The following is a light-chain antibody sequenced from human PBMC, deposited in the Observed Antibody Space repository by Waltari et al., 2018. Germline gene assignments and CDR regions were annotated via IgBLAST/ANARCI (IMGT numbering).Light chain of an antibody. J-gene: IGKJ2*01. CDR2: WAS. CDR1: QSVLYSSNNKNY. V-gene: IGKV4-1*01. Sequence: DIVMTQSPDSLAVSLGERATINCKSSQSVLYSSNNKNYLAWYQQKPGQPPKLLIYWASTRESGVPDRFSGSGSGTDFTLPISSLQAEDVAVYYCQQYYSTPHTFGQGTSWRSN. CDR3: QQYYSTPHT.